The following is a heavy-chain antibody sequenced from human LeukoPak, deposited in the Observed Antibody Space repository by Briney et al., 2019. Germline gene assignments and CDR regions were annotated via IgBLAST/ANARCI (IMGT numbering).Heavy chain of an antibody. CDR3: AKYGNSGWVIDN. CDR2: IYYTGGT. J-gene: IGHJ4*02. V-gene: IGHV4-61*05. D-gene: IGHD6-19*01. CDR1: GGSISSSSYY. Sequence: PPETLSLTCSVSGGSISSSSYYWGWIRQPPGKGLEYIGYIYYTGGTNYNPSLKSRVTISVDTSKNQFSLKLSSVTAADTAVYFCAKYGNSGWVIDNWGQGTLVTVSS.